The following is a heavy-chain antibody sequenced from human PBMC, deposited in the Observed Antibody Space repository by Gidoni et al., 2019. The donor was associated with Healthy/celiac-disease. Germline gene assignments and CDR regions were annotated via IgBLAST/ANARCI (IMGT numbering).Heavy chain of an antibody. V-gene: IGHV4-34*01. CDR2: INHSGST. CDR3: ARVGYFGMDV. J-gene: IGHJ6*02. Sequence: QVQLQQWGAGLLTHSETLSLTCAVYGGSFSGYYWSWIRQPPGKGLEWIGEINHSGSTNSNPSLKCRVTISVDTSKNQFSLKLSSVTAADTAVYYCARVGYFGMDVWGQGTTVTVSS. CDR1: GGSFSGYY.